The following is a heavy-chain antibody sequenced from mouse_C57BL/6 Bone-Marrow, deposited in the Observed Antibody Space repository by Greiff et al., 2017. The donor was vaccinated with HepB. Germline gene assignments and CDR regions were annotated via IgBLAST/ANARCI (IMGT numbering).Heavy chain of an antibody. J-gene: IGHJ2*01. Sequence: VQLQQSGAELVRPGASVKLSCTASGFNIKDDYMHWVKQRPEQGLEWIGWIDPENGDTEYASKFQGKATITADKSTNTAYLQISSLTSEDTAVHYCTPRQLRLRSYWGQGTTLTVSS. D-gene: IGHD3-2*02. V-gene: IGHV14-4*01. CDR3: TPRQLRLRSY. CDR2: IDPENGDT. CDR1: GFNIKDDY.